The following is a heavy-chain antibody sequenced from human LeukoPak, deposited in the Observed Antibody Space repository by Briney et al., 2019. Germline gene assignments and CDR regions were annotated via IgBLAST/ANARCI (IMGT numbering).Heavy chain of an antibody. Sequence: GESLKISCKGTEFSFINYWIAWVRQMPGKGLEWMGIIYPGDSDTKISPSFEGQVTISADKSISTAYLQWSSLKASDTAMYYCARGINWFDSWGQGTLVTVSS. CDR1: EFSFINYW. CDR3: ARGINWFDS. J-gene: IGHJ5*01. V-gene: IGHV5-51*01. CDR2: IYPGDSDT.